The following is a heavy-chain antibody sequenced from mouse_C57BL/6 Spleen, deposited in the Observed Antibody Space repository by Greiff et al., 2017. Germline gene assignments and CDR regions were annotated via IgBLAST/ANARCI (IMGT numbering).Heavy chain of an antibody. V-gene: IGHV1-55*01. J-gene: IGHJ2*01. CDR2: IYPGSGST. CDR3: ARGDYDYHGFDY. CDR1: GYTFTSYW. Sequence: QVHVKQSGAELARPGASVKMSCKASGYTFTSYWLTWVKQRPGQGLEWIGDIYPGSGSTNYNEKFKSKATLTVDTSSSTAYMQLSSLTSEDSAVYYCARGDYDYHGFDYWGQGTTLTVAA. D-gene: IGHD2-4*01.